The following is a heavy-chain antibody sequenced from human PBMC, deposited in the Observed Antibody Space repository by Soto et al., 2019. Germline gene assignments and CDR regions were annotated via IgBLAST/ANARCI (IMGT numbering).Heavy chain of an antibody. CDR3: ARHRQWLVQGEDAFDI. CDR2: IDPSDSYT. CDR1: GYSFTSYW. Sequence: GESLKISCKGSGYSFTSYWISWVRQMPGKGLEWMGRIDPSDSYTSYSPSFQGHVTISADKSISTAYLQWSSLKASDTAMYYCARHRQWLVQGEDAFDIWGQGTMVTVSS. D-gene: IGHD6-19*01. J-gene: IGHJ3*02. V-gene: IGHV5-10-1*01.